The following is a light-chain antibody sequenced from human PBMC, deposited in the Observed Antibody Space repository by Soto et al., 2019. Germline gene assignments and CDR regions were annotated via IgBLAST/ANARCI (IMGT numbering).Light chain of an antibody. Sequence: EIVLTQSPATLSLSPGERATLSCRASQSVSNYLAWYQQNPGQAPRLLIYDASNRATGVPSRFSGGGSGTDFTLTINSLEPEDFAVYYCQQRSNWRTFGQGTKVEI. CDR1: QSVSNY. J-gene: IGKJ1*01. CDR3: QQRSNWRT. CDR2: DAS. V-gene: IGKV3-11*01.